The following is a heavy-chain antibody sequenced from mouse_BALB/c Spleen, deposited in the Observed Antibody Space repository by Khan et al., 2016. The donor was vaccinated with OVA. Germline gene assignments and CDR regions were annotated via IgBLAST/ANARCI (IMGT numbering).Heavy chain of an antibody. CDR2: IDPYYGGT. V-gene: IGHV1S135*01. J-gene: IGHJ1*01. Sequence: QLQESGPELEKPGASVKISCQASGYSFTGYNMNWVKQSTGKSLEWIGNIDPYYGGTSYNQKFKGKATLTVDKSSSTASMQLKSLTSEDSAFYYCARSTWYFDVWGAGTTVTVSS. CDR3: ARSTWYFDV. CDR1: GYSFTGYN.